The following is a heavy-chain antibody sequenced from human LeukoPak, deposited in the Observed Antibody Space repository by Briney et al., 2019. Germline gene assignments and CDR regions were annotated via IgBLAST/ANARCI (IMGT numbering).Heavy chain of an antibody. D-gene: IGHD5-12*01. J-gene: IGHJ4*02. Sequence: PGRSLRLSCAASGFTFSNYAMHWVRQAPGKGLGWVAVISYDGSNKYYADSVKGRFTISRDNSKNTLYLQMNSLRAEDTAVYYCARDRSSYEYYFDYWGEGALVTVSS. V-gene: IGHV3-30-3*01. CDR1: GFTFSNYA. CDR3: ARDRSSYEYYFDY. CDR2: ISYDGSNK.